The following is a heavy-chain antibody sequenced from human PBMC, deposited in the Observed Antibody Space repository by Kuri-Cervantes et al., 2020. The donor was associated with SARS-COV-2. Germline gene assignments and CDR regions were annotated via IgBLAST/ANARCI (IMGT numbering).Heavy chain of an antibody. D-gene: IGHD3-22*01. CDR3: ERVYYDSSCYHEVRYFDY. V-gene: IGHV4-59*01. CDR1: GCSISSYY. J-gene: IGHJ4*02. CDR2: IYYSGSN. Sequence: WGSLRLTCTVSGCSISSYYWSWSRQPPGKGLEWSGYIYYSGSNNYNPTLKSRVTISVDTSKNHFSLRLSSVTAADTAVYYCERVYYDSSCYHEVRYFDYWGQGTLVTVSS.